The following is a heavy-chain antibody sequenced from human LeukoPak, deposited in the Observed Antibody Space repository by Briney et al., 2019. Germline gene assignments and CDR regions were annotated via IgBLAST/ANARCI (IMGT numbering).Heavy chain of an antibody. V-gene: IGHV4-59*01. Sequence: KPPETLSLTCTVSSGSISNYYWSWIRHAPGKGLEGIGDTSFNEKTNENHFHKSLITTSLDTTSKPFSVKLNSVSAEDTAVYCWARDPGFIPGVGRRYTDAFDIWGQRMMVAVSS. CDR2: TSFNEKT. CDR3: ARDPGFIPGVGRRYTDAFDI. CDR1: SGSISNYY. J-gene: IGHJ3*02. D-gene: IGHD1-26*01.